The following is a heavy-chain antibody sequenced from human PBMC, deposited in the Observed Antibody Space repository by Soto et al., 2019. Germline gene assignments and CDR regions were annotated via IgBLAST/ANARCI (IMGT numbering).Heavy chain of an antibody. CDR2: INHSGST. CDR1: GGSFSGYY. Sequence: PSETLSLTCAVYGGSFSGYYWSWIRQPPGKGLEWIGEINHSGSTNYNPSLKSRVTISVDTSKNQFSLKLSSVTAADTAVYYCARLTYSSSMGYWGQGTLVTVSS. D-gene: IGHD6-6*01. J-gene: IGHJ4*02. V-gene: IGHV4-34*01. CDR3: ARLTYSSSMGY.